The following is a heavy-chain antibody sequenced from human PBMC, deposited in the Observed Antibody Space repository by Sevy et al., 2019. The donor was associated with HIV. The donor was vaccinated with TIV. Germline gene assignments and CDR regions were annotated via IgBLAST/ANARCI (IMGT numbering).Heavy chain of an antibody. Sequence: GGSLRLSCAASGFPFNDHAMHWVRQVPGKGLEWVSGVSWNCRNIGYADSVKGRFTISRDNANHFLYLEMNSLRPEDTAFYYCAKDINRGCDGINCYPYYYYFYGLDVWGQGTTVTVSS. J-gene: IGHJ6*02. CDR3: AKDINRGCDGINCYPYYYYFYGLDV. V-gene: IGHV3-9*01. D-gene: IGHD2-21*01. CDR1: GFPFNDHA. CDR2: VSWNCRNI.